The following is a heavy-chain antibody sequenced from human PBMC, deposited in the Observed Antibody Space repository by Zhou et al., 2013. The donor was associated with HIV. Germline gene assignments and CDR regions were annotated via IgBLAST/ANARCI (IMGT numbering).Heavy chain of an antibody. CDR3: AREESGGGRNGYKF. J-gene: IGHJ4*02. D-gene: IGHD3-16*01. CDR1: GYTFTSYG. Sequence: QVQLVQSGAEVKKPGASVKVSCKASGYTFTSYGISWVRQAPGQGLEWMGWISAYDHTTNYGQRFQGRVSITTDSTSNTAYMELRSLRSDDTAIYYCAREESGGGRNGYKFWGQGTLVTVSS. CDR2: ISAYDHTT. V-gene: IGHV1-18*01.